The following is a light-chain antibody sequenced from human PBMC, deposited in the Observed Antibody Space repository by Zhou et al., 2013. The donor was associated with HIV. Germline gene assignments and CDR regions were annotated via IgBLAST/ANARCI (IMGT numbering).Light chain of an antibody. J-gene: IGKJ4*01. CDR1: QSVSRY. CDR2: DAS. Sequence: EIVLTQSPATLSLSPGERATLSCRASQSVSRYLAWYQQKPGQAPRLPIFDASNRATGTPARFSGSGSGTDFTLTIASLEPEDFAVYFCQQRSHWPPEFTFGGGTKVEIK. V-gene: IGKV3-11*01. CDR3: QQRSHWPPEFT.